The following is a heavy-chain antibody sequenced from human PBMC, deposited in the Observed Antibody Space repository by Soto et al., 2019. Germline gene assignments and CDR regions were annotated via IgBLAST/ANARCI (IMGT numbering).Heavy chain of an antibody. CDR1: VGSISSSTSY. D-gene: IGHD6-13*01. V-gene: IGHV4-39*01. Sequence: PSETLSLTCSVSVGSISSSTSYWFWIRHPPGKGLEWIGSIFYTGNTYYNPSLRSRVTISVSTSKNQFSLKLTSVTAADTAVYSCARQEFSLYSSNWYPIDSWGQGTLVTVSS. J-gene: IGHJ4*02. CDR2: IFYTGNT. CDR3: ARQEFSLYSSNWYPIDS.